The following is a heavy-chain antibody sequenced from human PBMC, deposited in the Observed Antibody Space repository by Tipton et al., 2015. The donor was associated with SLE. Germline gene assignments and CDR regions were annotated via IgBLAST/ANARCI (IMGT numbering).Heavy chain of an antibody. J-gene: IGHJ6*03. CDR1: GGSFSGYY. CDR3: ARLTIFGVVIIGNYYYYMDV. V-gene: IGHV4-34*01. D-gene: IGHD3-3*01. Sequence: LRLSCAVYGGSFSGYYWSWIRQPPGKGLEWIGEINHSGSTNYNPSLKSRVTISVDTSKNQFSLKLSSVTAADTAVYYCARLTIFGVVIIGNYYYYMDVWGQGTTVTVSS. CDR2: INHSGST.